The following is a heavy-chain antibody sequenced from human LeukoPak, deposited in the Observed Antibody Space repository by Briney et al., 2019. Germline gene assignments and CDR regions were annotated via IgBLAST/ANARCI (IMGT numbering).Heavy chain of an antibody. CDR3: AKGLDYYDSPGAFDI. Sequence: GGSLRLSCAASGFTFDDYATHWVRQAPGKGLEWVSGISWNSGSIGYADSVKGRFTISRDNAKNSLYLQMNSLRAEDTALYYCAKGLDYYDSPGAFDIWGQGTMVTVSS. CDR1: GFTFDDYA. D-gene: IGHD3-22*01. CDR2: ISWNSGSI. J-gene: IGHJ3*02. V-gene: IGHV3-9*01.